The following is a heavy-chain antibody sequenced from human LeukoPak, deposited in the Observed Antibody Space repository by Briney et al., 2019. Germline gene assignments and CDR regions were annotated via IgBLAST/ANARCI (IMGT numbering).Heavy chain of an antibody. V-gene: IGHV1-69*13. CDR2: IIPIFGTA. Sequence: GASVKVSCKASGGTISSYAISWVRQAPGQGLEWMGGIIPIFGTANYAQKFQGRVTITADESTSTAYMELSSLRSEDTAVYYCAKSYGSRSYSLDYWGQGTLVTVSS. CDR3: AKSYGSRSYSLDY. J-gene: IGHJ4*02. D-gene: IGHD3-10*01. CDR1: GGTISSYA.